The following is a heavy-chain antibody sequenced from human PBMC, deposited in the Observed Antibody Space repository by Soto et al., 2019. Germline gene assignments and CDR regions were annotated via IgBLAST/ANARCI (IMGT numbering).Heavy chain of an antibody. CDR2: IYTAGGT. CDR1: GFTVSNTS. V-gene: IGHV3-53*02. D-gene: IGHD5-12*01. Sequence: EVQLVETGGGLIQPGGSLRLSCAASGFTVSNTSMTWVRQPPGKGLECVSVIYTAGGTNYADSVKGRFIISRDNSKNTLYLQMNSLRGEDTAVYYCARALPVATGGFDPWGQGTLVTVSS. CDR3: ARALPVATGGFDP. J-gene: IGHJ5*02.